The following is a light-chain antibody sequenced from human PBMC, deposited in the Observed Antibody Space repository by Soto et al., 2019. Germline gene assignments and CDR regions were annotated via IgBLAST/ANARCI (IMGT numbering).Light chain of an antibody. Sequence: SYELTQPPSVSVAPGKTARITCGGNNIGSKSVHWYQQKPGQAPVLVIYYDSDRPSGIPERFSGSNSGNTATLTISRVEAGDEADYYCQVWDSSSYHPVFGGGTKVIVL. J-gene: IGLJ2*01. CDR1: NIGSKS. CDR2: YDS. V-gene: IGLV3-21*04. CDR3: QVWDSSSYHPV.